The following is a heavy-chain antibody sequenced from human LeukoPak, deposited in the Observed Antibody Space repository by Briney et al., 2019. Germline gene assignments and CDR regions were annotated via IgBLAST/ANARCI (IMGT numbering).Heavy chain of an antibody. CDR3: ARDLPVVY. J-gene: IGHJ4*02. CDR2: IYSGGST. D-gene: IGHD4-23*01. V-gene: IGHV3-53*01. Sequence: GGSLRLSCAASGFSVITNYMNWVRRAPGKGLEWVSVIYSGGSTYYADSVKGRFTISRDNSKNSLYLQMNSLRAEDTAVYYCARDLPVVYWGQGTLVTVSS. CDR1: GFSVITNY.